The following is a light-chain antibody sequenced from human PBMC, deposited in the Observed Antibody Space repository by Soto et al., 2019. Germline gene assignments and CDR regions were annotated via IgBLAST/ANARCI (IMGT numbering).Light chain of an antibody. CDR2: AAS. J-gene: IGKJ2*01. CDR1: QGIRND. CDR3: QQSYSLPYT. V-gene: IGKV1-39*01. Sequence: IQMTQSPSSLSASVGDRVTITCRASQGIRNDLGWYQQKPGKAPNLLIYAASSLQSGVSSRFSGSGSGTDFTLTISSLQPEDSATYYCQQSYSLPYTFGQGTKVEIK.